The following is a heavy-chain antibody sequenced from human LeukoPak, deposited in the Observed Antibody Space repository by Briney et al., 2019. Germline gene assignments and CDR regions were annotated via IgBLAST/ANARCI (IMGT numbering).Heavy chain of an antibody. V-gene: IGHV3-23*01. J-gene: IGHJ4*02. CDR2: ISVSGGST. CDR3: AKDLTSLGATNY. Sequence: PGGSLRLSCAASGFTFSTYWMSWVRQAPGKGLEWVSAISVSGGSTYYADSVKGRFTISRDNSKNTLYLQMNSLRAEDTAVYYCAKDLTSLGATNYWGQGTLVTVSS. D-gene: IGHD1-26*01. CDR1: GFTFSTYW.